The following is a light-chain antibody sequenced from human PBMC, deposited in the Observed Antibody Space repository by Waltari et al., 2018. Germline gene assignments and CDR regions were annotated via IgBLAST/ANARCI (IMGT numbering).Light chain of an antibody. CDR2: EKT. CDR3: GTWDSSLSGAV. V-gene: IGLV1-51*02. CDR1: SSNIGNNY. J-gene: IGLJ7*01. Sequence: QSVLTQPPSVSAAPGQRVTISCSGGSSNIGNNYVSWYRQFPGTAPKLLIYEKTGRPQGMPGRFSGSKSGTSATLDITGLQAGDEADYYCGTWDSSLSGAVFGGGTHLTVL.